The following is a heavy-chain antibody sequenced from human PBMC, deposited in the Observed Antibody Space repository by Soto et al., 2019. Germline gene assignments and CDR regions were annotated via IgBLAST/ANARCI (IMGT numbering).Heavy chain of an antibody. CDR3: ARSRYFDWLPLDS. V-gene: IGHV4-4*02. D-gene: IGHD3-9*01. Sequence: QVQLQESGPGLVKPSGTLSPKCVAPGGPFRTITWGLWSPQSPGKGLEWLGEVYHSGDTNYNPSLKSRVTVSVDYPKNQFSLKLTSVTAADTAVYFCARSRYFDWLPLDSWGQGTLVTVSS. CDR2: VYHSGDT. CDR1: GGPFRTITW. J-gene: IGHJ4*02.